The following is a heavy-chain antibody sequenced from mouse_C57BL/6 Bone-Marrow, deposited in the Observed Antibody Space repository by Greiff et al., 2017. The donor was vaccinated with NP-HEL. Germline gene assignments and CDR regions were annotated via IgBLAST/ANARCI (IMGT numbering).Heavy chain of an antibody. CDR1: GYTFTDYY. CDR3: ARRNYGSSYEGYAMDY. CDR2: IYPGSGNT. J-gene: IGHJ4*01. Sequence: VQVVESGAELVRPGASVKLSCKASGYTFTDYYINWVKQRPGQGLEWIARIYPGSGNTYYNEKFKGKATLTAEKSSSTAYMQLSSLTSEDSAVYFCARRNYGSSYEGYAMDYWGQGTSVTVSS. V-gene: IGHV1-76*01. D-gene: IGHD1-1*01.